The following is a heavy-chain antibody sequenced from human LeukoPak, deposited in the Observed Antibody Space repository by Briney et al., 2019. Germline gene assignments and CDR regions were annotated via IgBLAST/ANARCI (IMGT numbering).Heavy chain of an antibody. CDR1: GFSFSGSW. V-gene: IGHV3-7*01. Sequence: GGSLRLSCTASGFSFSGSWMSWVRQLPGKGLEWLADMNPDGSTIVYVDSVKDRFTISRNNAKNSVYLQMDGLRAEDTAVYYCARDPLNGALDIWGQGALVTVSS. CDR3: ARDPLNGALDI. J-gene: IGHJ3*02. CDR2: MNPDGSTI.